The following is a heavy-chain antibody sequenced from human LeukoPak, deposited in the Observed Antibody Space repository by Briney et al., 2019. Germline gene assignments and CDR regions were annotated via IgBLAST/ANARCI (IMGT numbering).Heavy chain of an antibody. V-gene: IGHV4-59*08. CDR1: GGXISNYY. CDR3: ARSYGSGTMKFDY. D-gene: IGHD3-10*01. CDR2: MYYSGSTNY. J-gene: IGHJ4*02. Sequence: PSETLSLTCIVSGGXISNYYCSWIRQPPGKGLEWIGYMYYSGSTNYNYNPSLKSRVTISVDTSKNRLSLKLSSVTAADTAVYYCARSYGSGTMKFDYWGQGTLVTVSS.